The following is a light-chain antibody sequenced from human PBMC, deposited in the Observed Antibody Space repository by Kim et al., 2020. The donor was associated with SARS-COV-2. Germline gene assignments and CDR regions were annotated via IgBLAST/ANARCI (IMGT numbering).Light chain of an antibody. CDR3: QRYDNLPPFT. J-gene: IGKJ3*01. V-gene: IGKV1-33*01. CDR1: QDISNY. Sequence: DIQMTQSPSSLSASVGDRVTITCQASQDISNYLNWYQQKPGKAPKLLIYDASNLETGVPSRFSGSGSGTDFTFTISILQPEDIATYYCQRYDNLPPFTFGPGTKVEIK. CDR2: DAS.